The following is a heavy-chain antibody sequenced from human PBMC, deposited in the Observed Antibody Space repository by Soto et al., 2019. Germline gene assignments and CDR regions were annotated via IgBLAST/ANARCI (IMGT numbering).Heavy chain of an antibody. J-gene: IGHJ5*02. CDR1: GGSISSVGYY. Sequence: QVQLQESGPGLVKPSQTLSLTCTVSGGSISSVGYYWSWIRQHPGKGLEWIGYIYYSGSTYYNPSLKSRVTISVXTXTXKFSLKLSSVTAADTAVYYCARDYYGSGIGGHWFDPWGQGTLVTVSS. CDR2: IYYSGST. V-gene: IGHV4-31*03. CDR3: ARDYYGSGIGGHWFDP. D-gene: IGHD3-10*01.